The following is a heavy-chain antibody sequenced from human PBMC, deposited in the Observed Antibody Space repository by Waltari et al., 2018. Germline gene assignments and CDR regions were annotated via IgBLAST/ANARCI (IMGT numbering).Heavy chain of an antibody. Sequence: QVQLQESGPGLVKPSQTLSLTCTVSGGSISSGSYCWTWIRQPAGKGLEWIGYIYTSGSTNYNPSLKSRVTISVDTSKNQFSLKLSSVTAADTAVYYCVRGWFREGEFDPWGQGTLVTVSS. CDR3: VRGWFREGEFDP. CDR2: IYTSGST. CDR1: GGSISSGSYC. V-gene: IGHV4-61*09. J-gene: IGHJ5*02. D-gene: IGHD3-10*01.